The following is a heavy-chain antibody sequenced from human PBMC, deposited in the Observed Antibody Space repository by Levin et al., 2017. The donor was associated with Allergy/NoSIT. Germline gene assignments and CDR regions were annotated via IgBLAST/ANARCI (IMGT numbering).Heavy chain of an antibody. Sequence: SVKVSCKASGGTFSSYAISWVRQAPGQGLEWMGGIIPIFGTANYAQKFQGRVTITADESTSTAYMELSSLRSEDTAVYYCARVDGYNYYPLDYWGQGTLVTVSS. CDR2: IIPIFGTA. CDR1: GGTFSSYA. CDR3: ARVDGYNYYPLDY. J-gene: IGHJ4*02. V-gene: IGHV1-69*13. D-gene: IGHD5-24*01.